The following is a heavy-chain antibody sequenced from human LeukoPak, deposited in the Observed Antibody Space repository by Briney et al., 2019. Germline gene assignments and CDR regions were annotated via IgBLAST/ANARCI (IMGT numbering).Heavy chain of an antibody. CDR3: ARVNYYYYGMDV. V-gene: IGHV4-30-4*01. Sequence: SETLSLTCTVSGGSISSGDYYWSWVRQPPGKGLEWIGYIYYSGSTYYNPSLKSRVTISVDTSKNQFSLKPSSVTAADTAVYYCARVNYYYYGMDVWGQGTTVTVSS. CDR2: IYYSGST. CDR1: GGSISSGDYY. J-gene: IGHJ6*02.